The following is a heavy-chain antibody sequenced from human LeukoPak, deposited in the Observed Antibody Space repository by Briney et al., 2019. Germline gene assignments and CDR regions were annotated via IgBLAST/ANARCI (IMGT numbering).Heavy chain of an antibody. CDR2: IHPNSGGT. CDR3: ARVVVRDANNYKDY. D-gene: IGHD5-24*01. CDR1: GYTFTGYY. Sequence: GASVKVSCKASGYTFTGYYLHWVRQAPGQGLEWMGWIHPNSGGTNYAQKFQGRVTMTRDTSISTAYLDLSRLRSDDTAAYYCARVVVRDANNYKDYWGQGTLVTVSS. J-gene: IGHJ4*02. V-gene: IGHV1-2*02.